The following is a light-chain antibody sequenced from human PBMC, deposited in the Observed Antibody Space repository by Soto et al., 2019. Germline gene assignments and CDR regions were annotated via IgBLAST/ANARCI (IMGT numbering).Light chain of an antibody. CDR3: SSYTSGSAWV. CDR2: EVS. J-gene: IGLJ3*02. V-gene: IGLV2-14*01. CDR1: SSDVGGYDY. Sequence: QSALTQPASVSGSPGQSITISCTGTSSDVGGYDYVSWYQQHPGKTHKLIIYEVSNRPSGISNRFSGSKSAYTASLTISGLQTEDEADYYCSSYTSGSAWVFGGGTKLTVL.